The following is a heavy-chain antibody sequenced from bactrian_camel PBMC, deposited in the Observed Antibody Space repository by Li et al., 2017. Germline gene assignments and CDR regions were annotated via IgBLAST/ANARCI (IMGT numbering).Heavy chain of an antibody. CDR1: DFSRYY. Sequence: VQLVESGGGSVQAGESLRLSCVGSDFSRYYMAWFREAPGKGREGVAFIDRGGATNYAWSVKDRFTISKDNANNALYLQMNSLKPEDTAMYYCAARGPYCYTKLSVADFTYWGQGTQVTVS. V-gene: IGHV3S55*01. J-gene: IGHJ6*01. CDR2: IDRGGAT. D-gene: IGHD2*01. CDR3: AARGPYCYTKLSVADFTY.